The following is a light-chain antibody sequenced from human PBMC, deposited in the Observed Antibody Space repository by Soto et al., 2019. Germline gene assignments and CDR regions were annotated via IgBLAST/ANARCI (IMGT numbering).Light chain of an antibody. Sequence: QSALTQPASVSGSPGQSITISCTGTSSDVGGYNLVSWYQHHPGKAPKLMIYDVGNRPSGVSSRFSGSKSGNTASLTISGLQAEDEADYYCDSYTTSSTYVFGTGTKLTVL. V-gene: IGLV2-14*03. CDR1: SSDVGGYNL. J-gene: IGLJ1*01. CDR3: DSYTTSSTYV. CDR2: DVG.